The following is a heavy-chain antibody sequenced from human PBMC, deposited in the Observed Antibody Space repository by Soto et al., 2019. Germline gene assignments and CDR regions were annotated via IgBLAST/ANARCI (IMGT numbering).Heavy chain of an antibody. CDR3: AKDQMGRGWRTLDS. J-gene: IGHJ4*02. CDR1: GLTFSGYG. Sequence: QVQMVESGGGVVQPGTSLRLSCVVTGLTFSGYGMHWVRQAPGKGLEWVADITYDGSSTYYADAVKGRFTVSRDNSKNILYLQMTSLRGDDTAMYYCAKDQMGRGWRTLDSWGQETLVIVSS. V-gene: IGHV3-30*18. CDR2: ITYDGSST. D-gene: IGHD3-10*01.